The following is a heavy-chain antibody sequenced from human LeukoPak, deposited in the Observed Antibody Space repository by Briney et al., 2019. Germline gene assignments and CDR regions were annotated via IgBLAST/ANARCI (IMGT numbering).Heavy chain of an antibody. CDR2: IYYSGST. V-gene: IGHV4-39*01. CDR1: GGSISSSSYY. Sequence: SETLSLTCTVSGGSISSSSYYWGWLRQPPGKGLEWIGSIYYSGSTYYNPSLKSRVTISVDTSKNQFFLKLSSVTAADTAVYYCACDPKYYYDSSGSRFDYWGQGTLVTVSS. CDR3: ACDPKYYYDSSGSRFDY. D-gene: IGHD3-22*01. J-gene: IGHJ4*02.